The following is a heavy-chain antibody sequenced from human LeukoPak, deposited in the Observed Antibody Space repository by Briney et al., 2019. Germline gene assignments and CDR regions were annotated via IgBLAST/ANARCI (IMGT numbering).Heavy chain of an antibody. V-gene: IGHV4-39*02. J-gene: IGHJ4*02. CDR2: IYYSGST. D-gene: IGHD3-9*01. Sequence: SETLSLTCTVSGGSLSSSSSYWGWIRQPPREGLGWIGCIYYSGSTYYNPSIKSRVTISVDTSKNQFSLKLSSVTAADTAVYYCAREVLRYFDWPGDFDYWGQGTLVTVSS. CDR3: AREVLRYFDWPGDFDY. CDR1: GGSLSSSSSY.